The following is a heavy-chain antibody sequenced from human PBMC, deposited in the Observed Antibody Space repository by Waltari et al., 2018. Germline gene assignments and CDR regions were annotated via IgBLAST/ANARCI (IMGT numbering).Heavy chain of an antibody. V-gene: IGHV3-53*01. CDR3: ARGEGLELPLLDY. D-gene: IGHD1-7*01. CDR2: IYSGGST. CDR1: GFAVSRNY. Sequence: EVQLVESGGGLIQPGGSLSLSCAASGFAVSRNYMSWVRKAPGKGLEWVSVIYSGGSTYYADSVKGRFTISRDNSKNTLYLQMNSLRAEDTAVYYCARGEGLELPLLDYWGQGTLVTVSS. J-gene: IGHJ4*02.